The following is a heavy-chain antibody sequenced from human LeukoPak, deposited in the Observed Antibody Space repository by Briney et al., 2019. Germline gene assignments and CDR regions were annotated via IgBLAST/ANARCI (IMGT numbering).Heavy chain of an antibody. V-gene: IGHV1-18*01. Sequence: ASVKVSFKASGYTFTSYGISWVRQAPVQGLEWMGWISAYNGNTNYAQKLQGRVTMTTDTSTSTAYMELRSLRSDDTAVYYCARDLIVVVVAATGAFDIWGQGTMVTVSS. J-gene: IGHJ3*02. CDR3: ARDLIVVVVAATGAFDI. CDR2: ISAYNGNT. CDR1: GYTFTSYG. D-gene: IGHD2-15*01.